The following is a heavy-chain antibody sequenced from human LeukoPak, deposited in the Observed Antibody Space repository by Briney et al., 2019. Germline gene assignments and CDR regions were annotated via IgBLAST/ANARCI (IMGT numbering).Heavy chain of an antibody. CDR2: IETNAKNYAT. Sequence: PGGSLRLSCAASGFTFSGCAMHWVRQASGKGLEWVVRIETNAKNYATAYSASVKGRFIISRDESKNTAYLQMNSLNTDDTAVYYCTRDGGSWSHLDSWGQGTLVTVSS. CDR3: TRDGGSWSHLDS. D-gene: IGHD2-15*01. J-gene: IGHJ4*02. CDR1: GFTFSGCA. V-gene: IGHV3-73*01.